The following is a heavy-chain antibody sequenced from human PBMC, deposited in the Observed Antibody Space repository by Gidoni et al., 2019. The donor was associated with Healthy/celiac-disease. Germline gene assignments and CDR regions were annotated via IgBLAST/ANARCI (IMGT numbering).Heavy chain of an antibody. Sequence: QLQLQESGPGLVKPSETLSLTCTVSGGSLSSSSSYWGWIRQPPGKGLEWIGSIYSSGSTYYNPSLKSRVTISVDTSKNQFSLKLSSVTAADTAVYYCARLSYDSSGYYYVHDAFDIWGQGTMVTVSS. CDR2: IYSSGST. V-gene: IGHV4-39*01. J-gene: IGHJ3*02. CDR3: ARLSYDSSGYYYVHDAFDI. D-gene: IGHD3-22*01. CDR1: GGSLSSSSSY.